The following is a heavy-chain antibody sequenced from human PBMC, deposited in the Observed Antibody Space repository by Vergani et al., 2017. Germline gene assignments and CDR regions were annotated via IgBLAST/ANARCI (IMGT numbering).Heavy chain of an antibody. Sequence: EVQLVESGGVVVQPGGSLRLSCAASGFTFDDYTMHWVRQAPGKGLEWVSLISWDGGSTYYADSVQGRFTISRDNSKNSLYLQMNSLRTEDTALYYCAKAAALTGDIYYFDYWGQGTLVTVSS. V-gene: IGHV3-43*01. CDR2: ISWDGGST. CDR3: AKAAALTGDIYYFDY. J-gene: IGHJ4*02. D-gene: IGHD7-27*01. CDR1: GFTFDDYT.